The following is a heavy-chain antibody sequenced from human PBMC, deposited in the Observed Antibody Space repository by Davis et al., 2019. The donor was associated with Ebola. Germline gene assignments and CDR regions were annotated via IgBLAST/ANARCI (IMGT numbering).Heavy chain of an antibody. D-gene: IGHD3-10*01. J-gene: IGHJ5*01. Sequence: AASVKVSCKASGYIFNRYGISWVRQVPGQGLEWMGWISAYNGNTDYTQKLQGRVTMTTDTSTSTAYMEMRGLRSDDTAVYYCARVITMIRGGWFDSWGQGTLVTVSS. V-gene: IGHV1-18*01. CDR3: ARVITMIRGGWFDS. CDR1: GYIFNRYG. CDR2: ISAYNGNT.